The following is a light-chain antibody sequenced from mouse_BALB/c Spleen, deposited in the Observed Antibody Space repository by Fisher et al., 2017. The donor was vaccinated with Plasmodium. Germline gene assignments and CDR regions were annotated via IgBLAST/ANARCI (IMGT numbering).Light chain of an antibody. CDR1: QTVNNN. J-gene: IGKJ5*01. Sequence: DIVMTQTTVTLSVTPGDSVSLSCRASQTVNNNLHRYQQKSHESPRLLINYTSQSISGIPSRFSGSGSGTDFTLSINRVETEDFGMYFCQQSNSWPLTFGAGTKLELK. V-gene: IGKV5-43*01. CDR2: YTS. CDR3: QQSNSWPLT.